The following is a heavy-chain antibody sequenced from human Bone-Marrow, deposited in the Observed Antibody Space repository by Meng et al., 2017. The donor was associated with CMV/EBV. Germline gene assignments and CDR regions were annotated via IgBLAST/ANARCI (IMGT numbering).Heavy chain of an antibody. CDR1: GGSVSSGSYY. V-gene: IGHV4-61*01. J-gene: IGHJ4*02. D-gene: IGHD3-3*01. Sequence: GSLRLSCTVSGGSVSSGSYYWSRIRQPPGKGLEWIGYIYYSGSTNYNPSLKSRVTISVDTSKNQFSLKLSSVTAADTAVYYCARAGFLEWLYTTYFDYWGQGTLVTVSS. CDR2: IYYSGST. CDR3: ARAGFLEWLYTTYFDY.